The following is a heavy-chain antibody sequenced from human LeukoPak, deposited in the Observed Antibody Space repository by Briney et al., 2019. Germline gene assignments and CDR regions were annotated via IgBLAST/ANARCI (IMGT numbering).Heavy chain of an antibody. Sequence: GGSLRLSCAASGFAFSKYAMSWARQAPGKGLEGVSTLGGGGIDTYYADSVKGRFTIYRDNSKNTLYLQMNSLRAEDTAVYYCAKDRGQIYYNYYMDVWGKGTTVTVSS. V-gene: IGHV3-23*01. J-gene: IGHJ6*03. D-gene: IGHD3-10*01. CDR1: GFAFSKYA. CDR3: AKDRGQIYYNYYMDV. CDR2: LGGGGIDT.